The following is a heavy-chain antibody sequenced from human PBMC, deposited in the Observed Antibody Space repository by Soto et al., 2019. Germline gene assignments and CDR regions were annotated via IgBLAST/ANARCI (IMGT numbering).Heavy chain of an antibody. CDR1: GFSLGCYG. V-gene: IGHV3-33*01. D-gene: IGHD6-13*01. CDR2: IGFDGKNE. J-gene: IGHJ4*02. Sequence: PGGSLRLSCDVSGFSLGCYGMHWVRQAPGKGLEWVAVIGFDGKNENYGDSVKGRFTVSRDNSRNTLYLQMNSLRVEDTAVYFCAREIGYSSTWPAYWGQGTLVTVS. CDR3: AREIGYSSTWPAY.